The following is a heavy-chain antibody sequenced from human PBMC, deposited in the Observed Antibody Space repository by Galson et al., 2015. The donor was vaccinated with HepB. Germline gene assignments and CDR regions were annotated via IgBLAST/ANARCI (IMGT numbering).Heavy chain of an antibody. CDR2: ITPSGDNT. CDR1: GFTFSYYA. CDR3: AKVFPGKVDGWYRQALYYFDS. D-gene: IGHD6-19*01. V-gene: IGHV3-23*01. J-gene: IGHJ4*02. Sequence: SLRLSCAASGFTFSYYAMSWVRQAPGKGLEWISAITPSGDNTYSADSMKGRFTISRDNSRNTLFLQMNSLRADDTAIYFCAKVFPGKVDGWYRQALYYFDSWGQGTRVTVSS.